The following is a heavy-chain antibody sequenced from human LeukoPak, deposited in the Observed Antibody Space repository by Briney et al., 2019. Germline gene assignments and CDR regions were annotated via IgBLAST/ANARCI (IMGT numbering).Heavy chain of an antibody. CDR1: GYTFTGYY. Sequence: GASVKVSCKASGYTFTGYYMHWVRQAPGQGLEWIGWINPNRGGTNYAQKFQGSVTMTRDKSISTAYMELSSLRSEDTAVYYCARKVNHESRYYYYGMDVWGQGTTVTVSS. CDR3: ARKVNHESRYYYYGMDV. V-gene: IGHV1-2*02. CDR2: INPNRGGT. D-gene: IGHD2-21*01. J-gene: IGHJ6*02.